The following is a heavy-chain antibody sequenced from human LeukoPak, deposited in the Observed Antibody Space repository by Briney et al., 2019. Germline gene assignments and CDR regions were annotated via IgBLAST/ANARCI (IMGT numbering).Heavy chain of an antibody. CDR3: AGNSGYDPKADY. Sequence: ASVKVSCKASGYTFTSYAMNWVRQAPEQGLEWRGWINTNTVIPTYDEGFTGRFVFSLDTSVSTAYLQISSLTAGDPAVYYCAGNSGYDPKADYWGQGTLVTVS. D-gene: IGHD5-12*01. V-gene: IGHV7-4-1*02. CDR2: INTNTVIP. J-gene: IGHJ4*02. CDR1: GYTFTSYA.